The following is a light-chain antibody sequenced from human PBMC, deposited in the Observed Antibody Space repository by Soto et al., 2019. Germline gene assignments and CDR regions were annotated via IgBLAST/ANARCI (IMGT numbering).Light chain of an antibody. CDR2: AAS. V-gene: IGKV1-39*01. Sequence: DIQMTQSPSSLSASVGDRVTITCRASQSITTYLNWYRQKPGKAPKLLIYAASSLQSGVPSRFSGSGSETEFTLSSSSLQPEDFATYFCQQIYSAPLTFGGGTKVDIK. CDR3: QQIYSAPLT. CDR1: QSITTY. J-gene: IGKJ4*01.